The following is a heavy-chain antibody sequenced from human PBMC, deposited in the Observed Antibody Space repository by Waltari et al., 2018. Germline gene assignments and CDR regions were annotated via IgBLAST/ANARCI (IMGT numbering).Heavy chain of an antibody. V-gene: IGHV4-38-2*01. CDR1: GYSISSGYS. J-gene: IGHJ3*02. Sequence: QVQLQESGPGLVKPSETLSLTCAVSGYSISSGYSWGWIRQPPGKGLEWIGSIYHSGSTYYNPSLKSRVTISVDTSKNQFSLKLSSVTAADTAVYYCASPITMVRGVLGAFDIWGQGTMVTVSS. CDR2: IYHSGST. D-gene: IGHD3-10*01. CDR3: ASPITMVRGVLGAFDI.